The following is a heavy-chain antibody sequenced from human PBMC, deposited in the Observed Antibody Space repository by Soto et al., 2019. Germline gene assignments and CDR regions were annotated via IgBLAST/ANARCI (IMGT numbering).Heavy chain of an antibody. D-gene: IGHD3-10*01. Sequence: QVQLVQSGAEMKKPGSSVKVSCQSSGGTFNTYAMNWVRQAPGQGPEWMGDISPMFGAANYAPKFQGTVTIPADESTGTSYMQLSSLTSESTALYFCAREVQVHTPAFVYWGQGTLVTVSS. V-gene: IGHV1-69*19. CDR2: ISPMFGAA. CDR1: GGTFNTYA. CDR3: AREVQVHTPAFVY. J-gene: IGHJ4*02.